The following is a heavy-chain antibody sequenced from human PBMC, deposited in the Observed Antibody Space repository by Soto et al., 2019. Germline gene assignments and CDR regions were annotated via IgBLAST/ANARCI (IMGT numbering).Heavy chain of an antibody. Sequence: KPSETLSLTCAVSGDSITSRGSSWAWIRQPPGKGLEWIGEINHSGSTNYNPSLKSRVTISVDTSKNQFSLKLSSVTAADTAVYYCARVFGGGWLVRLYYYYGMDVWGQGTTVTVSS. CDR2: INHSGST. D-gene: IGHD6-19*01. V-gene: IGHV4-34*01. CDR3: ARVFGGGWLVRLYYYYGMDV. CDR1: GDSITSRGSS. J-gene: IGHJ6*02.